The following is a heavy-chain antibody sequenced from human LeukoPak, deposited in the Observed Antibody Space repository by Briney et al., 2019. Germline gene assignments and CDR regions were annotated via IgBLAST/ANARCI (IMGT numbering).Heavy chain of an antibody. D-gene: IGHD1-1*01. V-gene: IGHV4-34*01. J-gene: IGHJ4*02. CDR3: ASGFRGQLGYFDY. CDR1: GFTFSSYS. CDR2: INHSGST. Sequence: GSLRLSCAASGFTFSSYSMNWVRQAPGKGLEWIGEINHSGSTNYNPSLKSRVTISVDTSKNQFSLRLSSVTAADTALYYCASGFRGQLGYFDYWGQGTLVTVSS.